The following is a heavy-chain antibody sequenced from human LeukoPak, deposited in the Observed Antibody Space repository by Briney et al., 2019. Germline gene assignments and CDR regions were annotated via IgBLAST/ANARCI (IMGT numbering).Heavy chain of an antibody. D-gene: IGHD3-22*01. CDR1: GFTFSSYS. CDR2: ISSSSSTI. CDR3: ARDYYDDFDY. J-gene: IGHJ4*02. Sequence: RGSLRLSCAASGFTFSSYSMNWVRQAPGKGLEWVSYISSSSSTIYYADSVKGRFTISRDNAKNSLYLQMNSLRAEDTAVYYCARDYYDDFDYWGQGTLVTVSS. V-gene: IGHV3-48*01.